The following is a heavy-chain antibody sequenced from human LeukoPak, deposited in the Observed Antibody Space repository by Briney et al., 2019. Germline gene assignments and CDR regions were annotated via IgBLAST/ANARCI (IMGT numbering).Heavy chain of an antibody. D-gene: IGHD1-1*01. CDR1: GGSISSSSYY. V-gene: IGHV4-39*01. Sequence: SETLSLTCTVSGGSISSSSYYWGWIRQPPGKGLEWIGSIYYSGSTYYNPSLKSRVSISVDTSKNQFSLKLSSVTAADTAVYYCAVGERSDTGWASNVDYWGQGTLVTVSS. J-gene: IGHJ4*02. CDR3: AVGERSDTGWASNVDY. CDR2: IYYSGST.